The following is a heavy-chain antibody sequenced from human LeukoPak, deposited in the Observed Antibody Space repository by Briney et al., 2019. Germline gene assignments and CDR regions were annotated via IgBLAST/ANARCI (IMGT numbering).Heavy chain of an antibody. D-gene: IGHD1-1*01. CDR3: ARGFISDWNVVWGWFDP. Sequence: ASVKVSCKVSGYTLTELSMHWVRQAPGKGLEWMGGFDPEDGETIYAQRFQGRVTMTEDTSTDTAYMELSSLRSDDTAVYYCARGFISDWNVVWGWFDPWGQGTLVTVSS. CDR2: FDPEDGET. J-gene: IGHJ5*02. V-gene: IGHV1-24*01. CDR1: GYTLTELS.